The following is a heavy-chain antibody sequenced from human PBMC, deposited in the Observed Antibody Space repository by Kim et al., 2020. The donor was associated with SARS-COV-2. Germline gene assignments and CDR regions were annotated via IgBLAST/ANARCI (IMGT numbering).Heavy chain of an antibody. Sequence: ASVKVSCKASGYTFNGYSMHWVRQAPGQGLEWMGRINPKTGGTTFAQKFQGRVTMTMDMSISTAYMELSSLKSDDTAVYYCARGIDRWGQGTLVTVSS. CDR1: GYTFNGYS. CDR3: ARGIDR. V-gene: IGHV1-2*06. J-gene: IGHJ5*02. CDR2: INPKTGGT.